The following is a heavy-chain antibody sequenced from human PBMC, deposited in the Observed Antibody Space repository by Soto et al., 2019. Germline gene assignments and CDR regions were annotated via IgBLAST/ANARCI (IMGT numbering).Heavy chain of an antibody. J-gene: IGHJ4*02. D-gene: IGHD2-8*01. CDR3: ATFGYCTNGVCYFRSFDY. V-gene: IGHV1-24*01. CDR2: FDPEDGET. CDR1: GYTLTELS. Sequence: ASVKVSCKVSGYTLTELSTHCVRQAPGKGLEWMGGFDPEDGETIYAQKFQGRVTMTEDTSTDTAYMELSSLRSEDTAVYYCATFGYCTNGVCYFRSFDYWGQGTLVTVSS.